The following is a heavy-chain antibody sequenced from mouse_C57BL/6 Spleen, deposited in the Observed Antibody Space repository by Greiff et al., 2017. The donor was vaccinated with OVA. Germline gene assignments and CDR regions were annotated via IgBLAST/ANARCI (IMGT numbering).Heavy chain of an antibody. CDR3: ARSMVTFAY. CDR1: GYTFADYY. V-gene: IGHV1-26*01. Sequence: EVQLQQSGPELVKPGASVKISCKASGYTFADYYMNWVKQSHGKSLEWIGDINPNNGGTSYNQKFKGKATLTVDKSSSTAYMELRSLTSEDSAVYYCARSMVTFAYWGQGTLVTVSA. D-gene: IGHD2-2*01. CDR2: INPNNGGT. J-gene: IGHJ3*01.